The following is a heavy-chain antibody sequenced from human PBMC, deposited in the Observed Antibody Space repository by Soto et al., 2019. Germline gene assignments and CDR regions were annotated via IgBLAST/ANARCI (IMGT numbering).Heavy chain of an antibody. Sequence: GASVKVSCKASGCTFSSYAISWVRQAPGQGLEWMGGIIPIFGTANYAQKFQGRVTITADESTSTAYMELSSLRSEDTAVYYCARERPITMVRDYGMDVWGQGTTVTVSS. D-gene: IGHD3-10*01. J-gene: IGHJ6*02. CDR2: IIPIFGTA. V-gene: IGHV1-69*13. CDR1: GCTFSSYA. CDR3: ARERPITMVRDYGMDV.